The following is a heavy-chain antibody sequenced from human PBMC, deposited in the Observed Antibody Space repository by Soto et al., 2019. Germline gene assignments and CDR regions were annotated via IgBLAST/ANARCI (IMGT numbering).Heavy chain of an antibody. CDR2: IKQDGSEK. CDR1: GFTFSSYW. D-gene: IGHD4-17*01. V-gene: IGHV3-7*01. Sequence: GGSLRLSCAASGFTFSSYWMSWVRQAPGKGLEWVAIIKQDGSEKYYVDSVKGRFTISRDNAKNSLYLQMNSLRAEDTAVYYCARGDYGDYVVAAFDIWGQGTMVTVSS. J-gene: IGHJ3*02. CDR3: ARGDYGDYVVAAFDI.